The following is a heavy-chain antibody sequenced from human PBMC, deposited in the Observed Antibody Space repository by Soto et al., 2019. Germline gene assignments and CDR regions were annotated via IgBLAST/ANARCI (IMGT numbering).Heavy chain of an antibody. V-gene: IGHV2-5*02. CDR2: IYWDDDK. CDR3: AHFLIAAAASYYFDY. CDR1: GFSLSTSGVG. J-gene: IGHJ4*02. Sequence: SGPTLVKPTQTLTLTCTFSGFSLSTSGVGVGWIRQPPGKALEWLALIYWDDDKRYSPSLKSRLTITKDTSKNQVVLTMTNMDPVDTATYYCAHFLIAAAASYYFDYWGQGTLVTVSS. D-gene: IGHD6-13*01.